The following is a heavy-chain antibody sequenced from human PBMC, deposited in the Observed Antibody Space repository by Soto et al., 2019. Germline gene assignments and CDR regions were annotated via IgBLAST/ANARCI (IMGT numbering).Heavy chain of an antibody. V-gene: IGHV3-21*06. CDR1: GFTFTRYS. Sequence: EVQLVESGGGLVKPGGSLRLSCAASGFTFTRYSMNWVRQAPGKGLEWVSSISGSGNYTHYADFLRGRFTISRDNAKTSLFLQMDSLRAEDTAVYYCAREGINNYNEFYFDSWGQGTVVTVSS. CDR3: AREGINNYNEFYFDS. D-gene: IGHD4-4*01. J-gene: IGHJ4*02. CDR2: ISGSGNYT.